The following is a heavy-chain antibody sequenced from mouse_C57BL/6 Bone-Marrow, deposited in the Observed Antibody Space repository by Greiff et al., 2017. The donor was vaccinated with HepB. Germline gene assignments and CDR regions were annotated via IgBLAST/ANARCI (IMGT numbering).Heavy chain of an antibody. CDR3: TYGSPY. CDR1: GYTFTSYW. Sequence: QVHVKQPGAELVKPGASVKMSCKASGYTFTSYWITWVKQRPGQGLEWIGDIYPGSGSTNYNEKFKSKATLTVDTSSSTAYMQLSSLTSEDSAVYYCTYGSPYWGQGTTLTVSS. J-gene: IGHJ2*01. D-gene: IGHD1-1*01. V-gene: IGHV1-55*01. CDR2: IYPGSGST.